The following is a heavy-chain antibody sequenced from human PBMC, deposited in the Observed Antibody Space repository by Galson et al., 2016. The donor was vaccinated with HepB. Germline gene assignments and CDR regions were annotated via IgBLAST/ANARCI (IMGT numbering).Heavy chain of an antibody. CDR2: LSTSGTST. J-gene: IGHJ3*01. D-gene: IGHD5-24*01. Sequence: SPRLSCAASRFTFSSYGMSWVRQAPGKGLEWVSGLSTSGTSTHYADSVKGRFSISRDNSKTTLYLQMNSLRVEDTALYYCARDQRWLQFGKDAFDLWGQGTFVIVSS. CDR3: ARDQRWLQFGKDAFDL. CDR1: RFTFSSYG. V-gene: IGHV3-23*01.